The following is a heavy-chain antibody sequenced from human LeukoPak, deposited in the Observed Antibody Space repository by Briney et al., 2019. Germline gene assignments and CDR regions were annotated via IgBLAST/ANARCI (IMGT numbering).Heavy chain of an antibody. CDR2: INHSGST. CDR3: ARDTTYYYGSGSYGAFDI. CDR1: GGSFSGYY. J-gene: IGHJ3*02. D-gene: IGHD3-10*01. V-gene: IGHV4-34*01. Sequence: SETLSLTCAVYGGSFSGYYWSWIRQPPGKGPEWTGEINHSGSTNYNPSLKSRVTISVDTSKNQFSLKLSSVTAADTAVYYCARDTTYYYGSGSYGAFDIWGQGTMVTVSS.